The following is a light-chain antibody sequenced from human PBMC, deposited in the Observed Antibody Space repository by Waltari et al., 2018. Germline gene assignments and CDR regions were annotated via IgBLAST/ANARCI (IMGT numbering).Light chain of an antibody. CDR1: SSNIGADFD. CDR2: ATT. V-gene: IGLV1-40*01. CDR3: QSYDSSLDIYV. J-gene: IGLJ1*01. Sequence: QSVLTQPPSVSGAPGQKISISCTGSSSNIGADFDVHWYQQLPGMAPKLPIYATTHRPSGVSYRFSGSQSGTSASLAITGLQADDEADYYCQSYDSSLDIYVFGTGTTVTVL.